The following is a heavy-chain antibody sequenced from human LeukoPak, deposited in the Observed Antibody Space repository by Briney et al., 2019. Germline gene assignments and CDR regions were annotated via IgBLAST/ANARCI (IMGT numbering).Heavy chain of an antibody. V-gene: IGHV4-34*01. Sequence: SETLSLTCAVYGGCFSGYYWSWIRQPPGKGLEWIGEINHSGSTNYNPSLKSRVTISVDTSKNQFSLKLSSVTAADTAVYYCARGRGKGVDYWGQGTLVTVSS. J-gene: IGHJ4*02. CDR3: ARGRGKGVDY. CDR1: GGCFSGYY. CDR2: INHSGST.